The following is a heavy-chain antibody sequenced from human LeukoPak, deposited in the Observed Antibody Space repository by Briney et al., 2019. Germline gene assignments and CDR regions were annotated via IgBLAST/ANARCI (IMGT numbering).Heavy chain of an antibody. CDR1: GFTFSSYW. V-gene: IGHV3-7*05. D-gene: IGHD2-15*01. CDR2: IKQDGSEK. Sequence: GGSLKLSCAASGFTFSSYWMSWVRQAPGKGLEWVANIKQDGSEKYYVDSVMGRFTISRDNAKNSLYLQMNSLRAEDTAIYYCARTPFVVVVAAIPGYYFDYWGQGTLVTVSS. CDR3: ARTPFVVVVAAIPGYYFDY. J-gene: IGHJ4*02.